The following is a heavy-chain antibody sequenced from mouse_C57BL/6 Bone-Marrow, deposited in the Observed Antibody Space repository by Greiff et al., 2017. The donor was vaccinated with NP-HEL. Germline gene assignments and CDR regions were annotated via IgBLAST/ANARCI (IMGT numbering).Heavy chain of an antibody. V-gene: IGHV1-39*01. CDR1: GYSFTDYN. CDR2: INPNYGTT. Sequence: VQLKESGPELVKPGASVKISCKASGYSFTDYNMNWVKQSNGKSLEWIGVINPNYGTTSYNQRFKGKATLTVDQSSSTAYMQLNSLTSEDSAVYYCARGGYSNYAWFAYWGQGTLVTVSA. D-gene: IGHD2-5*01. CDR3: ARGGYSNYAWFAY. J-gene: IGHJ3*01.